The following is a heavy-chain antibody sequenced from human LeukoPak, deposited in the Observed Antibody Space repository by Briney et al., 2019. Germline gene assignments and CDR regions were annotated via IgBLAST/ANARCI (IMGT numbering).Heavy chain of an antibody. CDR2: ISTSGSTM. Sequence: PGGSLRLSCAASGFTFSSYEMNWVRQAPGRGLEWVSYISTSGSTMYYADSVKGRFTISRDNAKNSLYLQMNSLRAEDTAVYYCARGAHYGSGSYSPTWLFDYRGQGTLVTVSS. J-gene: IGHJ4*02. CDR1: GFTFSSYE. V-gene: IGHV3-48*03. CDR3: ARGAHYGSGSYSPTWLFDY. D-gene: IGHD3-10*01.